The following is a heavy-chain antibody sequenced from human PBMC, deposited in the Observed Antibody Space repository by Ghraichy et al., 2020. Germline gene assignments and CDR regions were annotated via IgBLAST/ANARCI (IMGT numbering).Heavy chain of an antibody. Sequence: GESLRLSCAASGFTANRHWMSWVRQAPGTGLEWVANINQDGSQKHYVDSVKGRFTISRDNAKNSLYLQMNSLRVEDTAVYYCARYYFYYGMDVWGQGTTVTVSS. CDR2: INQDGSQK. J-gene: IGHJ6*02. CDR3: ARYYFYYGMDV. CDR1: GFTANRHW. V-gene: IGHV3-7*03.